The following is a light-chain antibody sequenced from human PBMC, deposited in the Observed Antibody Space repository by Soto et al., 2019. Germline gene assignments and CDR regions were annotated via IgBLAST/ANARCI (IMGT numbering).Light chain of an antibody. CDR1: PAIGGS. Sequence: DIQVTQSPSSLSASLGERVTITCRANPAIGGSLAWFQQPPGKVPKLLLYAASALQSGVPSRFSGSRSGTAVTITISSLQPADIATYDCQKYNSYPLTFGGGTKVEI. CDR2: AAS. V-gene: IGKV1-27*01. J-gene: IGKJ4*01. CDR3: QKYNSYPLT.